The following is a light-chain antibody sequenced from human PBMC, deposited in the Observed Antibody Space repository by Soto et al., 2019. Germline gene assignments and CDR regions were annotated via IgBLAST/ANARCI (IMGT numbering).Light chain of an antibody. V-gene: IGKV1-5*03. J-gene: IGKJ1*01. CDR1: QSISSW. CDR3: QQYNSYPWS. CDR2: KAS. Sequence: DTQMTQSPSTLSASVGDRVTITCRASQSISSWLAWYQQKPRKAPNLLIFKASTLESGVPSRFSGSGSGTEFTLTIRSLQPDDFATYYCQQYNSYPWSFGQGTKVEIK.